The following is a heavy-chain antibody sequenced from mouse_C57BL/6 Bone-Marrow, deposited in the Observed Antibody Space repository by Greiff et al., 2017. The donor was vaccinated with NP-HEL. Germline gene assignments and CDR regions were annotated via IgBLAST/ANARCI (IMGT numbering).Heavy chain of an antibody. CDR3: ARKDGSSYVLYFDV. J-gene: IGHJ1*03. V-gene: IGHV1-52*01. D-gene: IGHD1-1*01. CDR1: GYTFTSYW. CDR2: IDPSDSET. Sequence: QVQLQQPGAELVRPGSSVKLSCKASGYTFTSYWMHWVKQRPIQGLEWIGNIDPSDSETHYNQKFKDKATLTVDKSSSTAYMQLSSLTSEDSAVYDCARKDGSSYVLYFDVWGTGTTVTVSS.